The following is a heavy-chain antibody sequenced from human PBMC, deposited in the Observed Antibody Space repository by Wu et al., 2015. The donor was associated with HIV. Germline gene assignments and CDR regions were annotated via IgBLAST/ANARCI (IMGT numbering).Heavy chain of an antibody. J-gene: IGHJ6*02. CDR1: GYTFTGYY. Sequence: QVQLVQSGAEVKKPGASVKVSCKAPGYTFTGYYMHWVRQAPGQGLEWMGWINPNSGGTNYAQKFQGRVTMTRDTSISTAYMELSRLRSDDTAVYYCAREDLGQWLASYYYYGMDVWGQGTTGHRSP. V-gene: IGHV1-2*02. CDR3: AREDLGQWLASYYYYGMDV. D-gene: IGHD6-19*01. CDR2: INPNSGGT.